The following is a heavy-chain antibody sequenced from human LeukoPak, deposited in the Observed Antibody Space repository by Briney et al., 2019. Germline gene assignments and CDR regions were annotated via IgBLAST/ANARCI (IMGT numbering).Heavy chain of an antibody. D-gene: IGHD2-2*01. V-gene: IGHV4-39*07. Sequence: SETLSLTCTVSGGSIDSSSYYWDWIRQPPGKGLEWIGSIYHSGSTYYNPSLKSRVTISVDTSKNQFSLKLSSVTAADTAVYYCARAGSTTYNWFDPWGQGTLVTVSS. CDR1: GGSIDSSSYY. J-gene: IGHJ5*02. CDR2: IYHSGST. CDR3: ARAGSTTYNWFDP.